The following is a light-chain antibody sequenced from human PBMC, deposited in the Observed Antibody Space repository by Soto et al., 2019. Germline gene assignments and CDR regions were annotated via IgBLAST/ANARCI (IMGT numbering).Light chain of an antibody. V-gene: IGLV2-14*03. CDR1: SSHVGGYNY. CDR2: AVS. CDR3: SSYTTSNTRQIV. Sequence: QSVLTQPASVSGSPGQSITISCTGTSSHVGGYNYVSWYQHHPGKAPKLLIYAVSNRPSGISNRFSGSKSDNTPSLTISGLQPEDEADYYCSSYTTSNTRQIVFGTGTKVTVL. J-gene: IGLJ1*01.